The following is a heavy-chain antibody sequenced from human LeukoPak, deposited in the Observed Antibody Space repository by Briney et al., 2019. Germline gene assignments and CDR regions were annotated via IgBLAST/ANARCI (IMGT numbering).Heavy chain of an antibody. CDR2: INPSGGST. V-gene: IGHV1-46*01. D-gene: IGHD6-13*01. Sequence: ASVKVSCKASGYTFTGYYMHWVRQAPGQGLEWMGIINPSGGSTSYAQKFQGRVTMTRDMSTSTVYMELSSLRSEDTAVYYCARVTDSRWDFDYWGQGTLVTVSS. CDR1: GYTFTGYY. J-gene: IGHJ4*02. CDR3: ARVTDSRWDFDY.